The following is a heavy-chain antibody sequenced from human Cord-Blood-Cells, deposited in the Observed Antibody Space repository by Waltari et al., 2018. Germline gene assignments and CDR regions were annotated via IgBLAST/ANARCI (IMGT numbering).Heavy chain of an antibody. V-gene: IGHV1-58*01. D-gene: IGHD3-3*01. Sequence: QMQLVQSGPEVKKPGTSVKVPCKPSGFTCTSPAVQWVRQSRGQRLEWIGWIVVGSGNTNYAQKFQKRVTITRDMSTSTAYMELSSLRSEDTAVYYCAASRFYTDFWSGPDYWGQGTLVTVSS. CDR2: IVVGSGNT. CDR3: AASRFYTDFWSGPDY. J-gene: IGHJ4*02. CDR1: GFTCTSPA.